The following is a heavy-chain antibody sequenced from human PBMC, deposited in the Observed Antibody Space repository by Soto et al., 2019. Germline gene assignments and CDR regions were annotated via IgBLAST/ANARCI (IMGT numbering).Heavy chain of an antibody. Sequence: GGSLRLSCAASGFTFSSYAMSWVRQAPGKGLEWVSAISGSGGSTYYADSVKGRLTISRDNSKKTLYLQMNSLRAEDTAVYYCASPYIGSGYYEWGQGTLVHVSS. J-gene: IGHJ4*02. D-gene: IGHD3-3*01. V-gene: IGHV3-23*01. CDR2: ISGSGGST. CDR3: ASPYIGSGYYE. CDR1: GFTFSSYA.